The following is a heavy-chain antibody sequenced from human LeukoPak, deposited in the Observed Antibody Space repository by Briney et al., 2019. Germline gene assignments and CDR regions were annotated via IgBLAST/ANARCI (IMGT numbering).Heavy chain of an antibody. Sequence: GGSLRLSCAASGFTFSSYSMNWVCQAPGKGLEWVSSISSSSSYIYYADSVKGRFTISRDNAKNSLYLQMNSLRAEDTAVYYCASSTSSMVRGVNHPYYYYGMDVWGKGTTVTVSS. J-gene: IGHJ6*04. CDR1: GFTFSSYS. D-gene: IGHD3-10*01. CDR3: ASSTSSMVRGVNHPYYYYGMDV. V-gene: IGHV3-21*01. CDR2: ISSSSSYI.